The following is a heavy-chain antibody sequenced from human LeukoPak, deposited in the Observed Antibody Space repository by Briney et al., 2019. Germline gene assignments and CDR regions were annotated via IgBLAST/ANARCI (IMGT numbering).Heavy chain of an antibody. J-gene: IGHJ4*02. CDR3: ARANVDTAMVTSDHGSFGY. CDR1: GDSISSYY. CDR2: IYYSGIT. V-gene: IGHV4-59*08. Sequence: SETLSLTCTVSGDSISSYYWYWFRQPPGKELEWIACIYYSGITHYNPSLKSRVTISVDTSKNQFSLKLSSVTAADTAVYYCARANVDTAMVTSDHGSFGYWGQGTLVTVSS. D-gene: IGHD5-18*01.